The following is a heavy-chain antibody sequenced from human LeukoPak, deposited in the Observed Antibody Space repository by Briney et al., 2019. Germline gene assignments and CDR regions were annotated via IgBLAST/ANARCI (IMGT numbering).Heavy chain of an antibody. D-gene: IGHD2-15*01. CDR1: GGSFSSYY. Sequence: SETLSLTCAVYGGSFSSYYWSWIRQPPGKGLEWIGEINHSGSTNYNPSLKSRVTISVDTSKNQFSLKLSSVTAADTAVYYCARGLQGCEGSPESSYYYYYMDVWAKGTTVTVSS. J-gene: IGHJ6*03. V-gene: IGHV4-34*01. CDR2: INHSGST. CDR3: ARGLQGCEGSPESSYYYYYMDV.